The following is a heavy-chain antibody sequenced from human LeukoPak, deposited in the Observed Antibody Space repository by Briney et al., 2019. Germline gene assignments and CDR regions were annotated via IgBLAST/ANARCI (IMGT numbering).Heavy chain of an antibody. Sequence: SETLSLTRTVSGGSISSYYWSWIRQPAGKGLEWIGRIYTSGSTNYNPSLKSRVTMSVDTSKNQFSLKLSSVTAADTAVYYCARDRVVVPAAYYYYYYGMDVWGQGTTVTVSS. CDR3: ARDRVVVPAAYYYYYYGMDV. CDR1: GGSISSYY. J-gene: IGHJ6*02. CDR2: IYTSGST. V-gene: IGHV4-4*07. D-gene: IGHD2-2*01.